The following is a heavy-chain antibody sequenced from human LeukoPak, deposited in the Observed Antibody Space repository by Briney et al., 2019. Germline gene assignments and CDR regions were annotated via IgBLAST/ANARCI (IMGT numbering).Heavy chain of an antibody. Sequence: SETLTLTCAVYGGSFSGYYWSWIRQPPGKGLEWIGGINHSGSTNYNPSLKSRVTISVDTSKNQFSLKLSSVTAADTAVYYCAIHYYDSSGYYSSLDYWGQGTLVTVSS. CDR2: INHSGST. V-gene: IGHV4-34*01. CDR1: GGSFSGYY. J-gene: IGHJ4*02. CDR3: AIHYYDSSGYYSSLDY. D-gene: IGHD3-22*01.